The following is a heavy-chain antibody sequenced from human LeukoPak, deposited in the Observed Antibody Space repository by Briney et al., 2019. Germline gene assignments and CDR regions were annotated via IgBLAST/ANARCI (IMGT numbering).Heavy chain of an antibody. J-gene: IGHJ4*02. CDR1: GFTFNTYW. V-gene: IGHV3-74*01. Sequence: GGSLRLSCAASGFTFNTYWMHWVRQAPGKGLVWVSRINNDGSDMSYADSVKGRFTISRDNAKSTLYLQMNSLRVEDTAVYYCARVFHLIDHWGQGTLVTVSS. CDR2: INNDGSDM. CDR3: ARVFHLIDH.